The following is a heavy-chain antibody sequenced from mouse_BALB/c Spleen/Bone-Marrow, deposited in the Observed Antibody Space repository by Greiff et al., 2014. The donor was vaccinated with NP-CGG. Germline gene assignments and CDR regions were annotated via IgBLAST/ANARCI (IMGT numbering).Heavy chain of an antibody. CDR2: IDPANGNT. CDR1: GFNIKDTY. CDR3: ATYYRYDRRFAY. J-gene: IGHJ3*01. V-gene: IGHV14-3*02. D-gene: IGHD2-14*01. Sequence: EVQVVESGAELVKPGASVKLSCTASGFNIKDTYMHWVKQRPEQGLEWIGRIDPANGNTKYDPKFQGKATITADTSPNTAYLQLSSLTSEDTAVYYCATYYRYDRRFAYWGQGTLVTVSA.